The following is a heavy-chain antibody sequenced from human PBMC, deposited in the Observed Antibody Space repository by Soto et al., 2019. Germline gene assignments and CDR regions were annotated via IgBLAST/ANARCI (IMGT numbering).Heavy chain of an antibody. CDR3: AKSITIVGVVNRHAFDI. V-gene: IGHV3-9*01. CDR1: GLRFGGYA. Sequence: PRSSLRLSCPDSGLRFGGYAMHWVRQPPGKGLERVSIITWDGGTIDHADSVKRRFTISRDNAKSSLYLQVGSLRPEETDIYFCAKSITIVGVVNRHAFDIWGQGTMVTVSS. CDR2: ITWDGGTI. D-gene: IGHD3-3*01. J-gene: IGHJ3*02.